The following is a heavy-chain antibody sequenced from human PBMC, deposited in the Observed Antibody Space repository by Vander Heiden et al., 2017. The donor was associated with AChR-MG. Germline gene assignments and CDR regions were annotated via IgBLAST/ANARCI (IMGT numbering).Heavy chain of an antibody. J-gene: IGHJ4*02. V-gene: IGHV5-51*01. D-gene: IGHD4-4*01. CDR3: AIQGGGNSAAY. CDR2: IYPGDSDT. CDR1: GYSFTSSW. Sequence: EVQLVQSGAEVKKPGESLKTSCKGSGYSFTSSWIGWVRRMAGKGLEGRGIIYPGDSDTRYSPSFQGKVPISADKSISTAYLQWSSLKASDAAMYYCAIQGGGNSAAYWGQGTLVTVSS.